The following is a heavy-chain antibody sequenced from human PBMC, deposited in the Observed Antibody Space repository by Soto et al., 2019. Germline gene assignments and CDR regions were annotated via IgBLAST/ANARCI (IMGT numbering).Heavy chain of an antibody. CDR1: GFTFSSYG. Sequence: QVQLVESGGGVVQPGRSLRLSCAATGFTFSSYGMHWVRQAPGKGLEWVAVIWYDGSNKYYADSVKGRFTISRDNSKNTLYLQMNSLRAEDTAVYYCARVWHGGGMDVWGQGTTVTVSS. J-gene: IGHJ6*02. CDR3: ARVWHGGGMDV. D-gene: IGHD3-16*01. CDR2: IWYDGSNK. V-gene: IGHV3-33*01.